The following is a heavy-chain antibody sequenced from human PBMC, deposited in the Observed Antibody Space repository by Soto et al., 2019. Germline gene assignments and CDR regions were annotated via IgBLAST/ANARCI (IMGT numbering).Heavy chain of an antibody. V-gene: IGHV1-18*01. CDR2: ISAYNGNT. D-gene: IGHD1-20*01. CDR1: GYTFTSYG. J-gene: IGHJ6*02. CDR3: AMDYDDGINYYYYGMDV. Sequence: GASVKVSCKASGYTFTSYGISWVRQAPGQGLEWMGWISAYNGNTNYAQKLQGRVTMTTDTSTSTAYMELRSLRSDDTAVYYCAMDYDDGINYYYYGMDVWGQGTTVTVSS.